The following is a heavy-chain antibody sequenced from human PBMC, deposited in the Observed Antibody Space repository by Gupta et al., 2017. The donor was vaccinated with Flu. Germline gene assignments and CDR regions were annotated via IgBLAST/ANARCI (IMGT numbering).Heavy chain of an antibody. J-gene: IGHJ4*02. V-gene: IGHV3-74*01. Sequence: SGMQWGSRGPGKGLIWVSRINRDRRIGSNAESVKGRIRISRDCARNTLYLERNSLSGKDTXVXYCARDXAYYVSFSDDFDYWGKGTLVTVSS. CDR1: SG. CDR2: INRDRRIG. D-gene: IGHD3-22*01. CDR3: ARDXAYYVSFSDDFDY.